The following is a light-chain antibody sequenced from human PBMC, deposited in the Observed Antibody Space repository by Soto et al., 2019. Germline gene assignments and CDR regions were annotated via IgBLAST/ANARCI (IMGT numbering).Light chain of an antibody. Sequence: QSALTQPASVSGSPGQSITISCTGTSSDVGGYNYVSWYQQHPGKATKIMIYEVSNRPSGVSNRCSGSKSSNTASLTISGLQADHQADYYCISYTIRSIDYVFGNGTKLTV. J-gene: IGLJ1*01. V-gene: IGLV2-14*01. CDR1: SSDVGGYNY. CDR3: ISYTIRSIDYV. CDR2: EVS.